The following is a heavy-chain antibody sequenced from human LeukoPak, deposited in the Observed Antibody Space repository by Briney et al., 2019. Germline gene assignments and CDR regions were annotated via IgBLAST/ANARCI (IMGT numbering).Heavy chain of an antibody. J-gene: IGHJ5*02. Sequence: PGGSLRLSCTVSGFTVSSNSMSWVRQPPGKGLEWIGEIYHSGSTNYNPSLKSRVTISVDKSKNQFSLKLSSVTAADTAVYYCARDAFAGGWFDPWGQGTLVTVSS. CDR1: GFTVSSNS. D-gene: IGHD3-10*01. CDR3: ARDAFAGGWFDP. CDR2: IYHSGST. V-gene: IGHV4-4*02.